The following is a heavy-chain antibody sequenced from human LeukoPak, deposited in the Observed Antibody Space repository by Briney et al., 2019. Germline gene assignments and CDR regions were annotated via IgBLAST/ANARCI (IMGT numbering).Heavy chain of an antibody. J-gene: IGHJ4*02. CDR1: GYSFTTYD. CDR3: AREFRVVTPTQGDDY. CDR2: MDPNSGNT. V-gene: IGHV1-8*01. Sequence: ASVKVSCKASGYSFTTYDINWVRQATGQGLEWMGWMDPNSGNTGYAQKFQGRVTMTRKTSISTAYMELSSLRSEDTAVYYCAREFRVVTPTQGDDYWGQGTLVTVSS. D-gene: IGHD2-21*02.